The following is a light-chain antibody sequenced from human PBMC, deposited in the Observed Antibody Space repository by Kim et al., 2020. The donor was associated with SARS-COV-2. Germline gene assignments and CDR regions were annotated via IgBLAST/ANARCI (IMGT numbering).Light chain of an antibody. CDR3: ATWDGSLNGPL. J-gene: IGLJ2*01. Sequence: QSVLTQPPSASGTPGQRVTISCSGSSSNIGHNTVNWYQQLPGTAPKLLIYDNNQRPSGVPARFSGSKSGTSASLAISGLQSEDEADYYCATWDGSLNGPLFGGGTKLTV. CDR2: DNN. CDR1: SSNIGHNT. V-gene: IGLV1-44*01.